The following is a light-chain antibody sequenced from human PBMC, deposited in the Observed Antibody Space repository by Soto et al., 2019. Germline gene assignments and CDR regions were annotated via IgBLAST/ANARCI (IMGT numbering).Light chain of an antibody. CDR3: HQYDSSPRT. CDR2: GAS. V-gene: IGKV3-20*01. J-gene: IGKJ1*01. CDR1: QSVNSY. Sequence: EIVLTQSPGTLSLSPGERATLSCRASQSVNSYLAWYQQKPGQAPRLLIYGASSRATGIPDRFSGSGSGADFTLTISRPEPEDFAVYYCHQYDSSPRTFGQGTKVEIK.